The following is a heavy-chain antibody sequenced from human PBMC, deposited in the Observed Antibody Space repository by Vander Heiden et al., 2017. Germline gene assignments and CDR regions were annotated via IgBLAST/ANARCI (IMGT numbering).Heavy chain of an antibody. CDR1: GFNFNSFA. J-gene: IGHJ4*02. CDR3: AKNKGAGSYHDYSCDY. CDR2: ITGSGGAT. Sequence: EIQILESGGRLEQPGGSLRLSCEASGFNFNSFAMSWVRQAPGKGLGWVSTITGSGGATFYANSVKGRFSISRDNSKNTLFLHINSLRAEDTAMYYCAKNKGAGSYHDYSCDYWGQGTLVTVSP. D-gene: IGHD3-16*02. V-gene: IGHV3-23*01.